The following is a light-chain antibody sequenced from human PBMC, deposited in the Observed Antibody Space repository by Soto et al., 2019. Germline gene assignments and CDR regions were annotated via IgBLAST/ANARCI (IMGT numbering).Light chain of an antibody. CDR3: QHYNSYSEA. CDR1: QSVSSN. CDR2: GAS. Sequence: EIVFTQSPATLSLSPGERATLSCRASQSVSSNLAWYQQKPGQAPRPLIHGASTRATGVPARFSGSGSGTEFTLTISSMQPDDFATYYCQHYNSYSEAFGQGTKVDI. V-gene: IGKV3-15*01. J-gene: IGKJ1*01.